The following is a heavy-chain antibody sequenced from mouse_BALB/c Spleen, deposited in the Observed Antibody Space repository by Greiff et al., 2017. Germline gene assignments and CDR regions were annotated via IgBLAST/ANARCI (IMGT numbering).Heavy chain of an antibody. CDR1: GFTFSSFG. Sequence: EVQGVESGGGLVQPGGSRKLSCAASGFTFSSFGMHWVRQAPEKGLEWVAYISSGSSTIYYADTVKGRFTISRDNPKNTLFLQMTSLRSEDTAMYYCARGATVVAKAPWFAYWGKGTLVTVSA. CDR3: ARGATVVAKAPWFAY. D-gene: IGHD1-1*01. V-gene: IGHV5-17*02. CDR2: ISSGSSTI. J-gene: IGHJ3*01.